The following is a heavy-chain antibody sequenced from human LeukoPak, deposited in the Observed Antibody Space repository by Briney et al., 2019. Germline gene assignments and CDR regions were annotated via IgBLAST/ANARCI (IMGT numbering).Heavy chain of an antibody. V-gene: IGHV4-59*01. D-gene: IGHD3-10*01. CDR3: ARVLDYYGSGSYYADY. CDR1: GGSISSYY. Sequence: PSETLSLTCTVSGGSISSYYWSWIRQPAGKGLEWIGYIYYSGSTNYNPSLKSRVTISVDTSKNQFSLKLSSVTAADTAVYYCARVLDYYGSGSYYADYWGQGTLVTVSS. CDR2: IYYSGST. J-gene: IGHJ4*02.